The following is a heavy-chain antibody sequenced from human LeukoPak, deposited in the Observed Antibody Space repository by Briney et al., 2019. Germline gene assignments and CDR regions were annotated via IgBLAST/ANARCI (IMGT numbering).Heavy chain of an antibody. CDR2: IFMDGSII. J-gene: IGHJ3*01. Sequence: QAGGSLRLSCAAPGFTLSSYWMHWVRQVPGRGLVWVSRIFMDGSIITYADSVKGRFTISRDNAKNTLYLQMASLRAEDTPVYYGTRDWRNMGFDVWGQGTMVTVSS. D-gene: IGHD1-14*01. V-gene: IGHV3-74*03. CDR3: TRDWRNMGFDV. CDR1: GFTLSSYW.